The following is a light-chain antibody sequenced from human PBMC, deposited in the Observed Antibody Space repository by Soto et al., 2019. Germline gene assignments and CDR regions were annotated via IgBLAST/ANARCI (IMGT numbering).Light chain of an antibody. CDR3: QQYGSSLLT. Sequence: DIQMTQSPSSLSASVGDRVTITCRASQSISSYLNWYQQKPGKAPKLLIYAASSLQSGVPSRFSGSGSGTDFTLTISRLEPEDFAVYYCQQYGSSLLTFGQGTRLEIK. J-gene: IGKJ5*01. V-gene: IGKV1-39*01. CDR2: AAS. CDR1: QSISSY.